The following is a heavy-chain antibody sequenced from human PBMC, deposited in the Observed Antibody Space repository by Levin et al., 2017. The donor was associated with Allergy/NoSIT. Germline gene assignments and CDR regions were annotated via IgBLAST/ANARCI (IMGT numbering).Heavy chain of an antibody. Sequence: PTGGSLRLSCAVSGFAFSSYAMHWVRQAPGKGLEWVADISDDGSKKYYADSVKGRFTISRDNFKNTLFLQMNSLRVEDTAVYYCAKVRRELVIATDAFDIWGPGTLVTVSS. CDR1: GFAFSSYA. J-gene: IGHJ3*02. CDR2: ISDDGSKK. CDR3: AKVRRELVIATDAFDI. D-gene: IGHD3-9*01. V-gene: IGHV3-30*18.